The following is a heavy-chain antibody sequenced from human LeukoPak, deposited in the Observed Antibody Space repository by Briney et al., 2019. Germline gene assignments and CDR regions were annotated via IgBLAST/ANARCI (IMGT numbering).Heavy chain of an antibody. CDR3: AKDRLSCFDP. V-gene: IGHV3-30*02. J-gene: IGHJ5*02. CDR2: IRYDGSDK. CDR1: GFTFSSYG. Sequence: PGGSLRLSCTASGFTFSSYGMHWVRQAPGKGLEWVAFIRYDGSDKYYADSVKGRFTISRDNSKNTLYLQMYSLRPEDTAVYYCAKDRLSCFDPGGEGTLVTVSS.